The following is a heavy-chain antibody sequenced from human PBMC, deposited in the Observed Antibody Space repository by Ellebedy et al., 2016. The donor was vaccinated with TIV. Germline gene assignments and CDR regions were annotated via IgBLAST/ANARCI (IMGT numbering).Heavy chain of an antibody. CDR2: ISGSGGST. V-gene: IGHV3-23*01. Sequence: GESLKISCAASGFTFSSYSMSWVRQAPGQGLEWVSAISGSGGSTYYADSVKGRFTIARDNSKNTLYLQMNSLRAEDTAVYYCARDPYYGSGSYYGYWGQGTLVTVSS. CDR3: ARDPYYGSGSYYGY. CDR1: GFTFSSYS. D-gene: IGHD3-10*01. J-gene: IGHJ4*02.